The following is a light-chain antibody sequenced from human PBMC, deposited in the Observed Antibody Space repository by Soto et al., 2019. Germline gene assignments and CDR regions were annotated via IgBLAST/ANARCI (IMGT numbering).Light chain of an antibody. CDR3: QQYNNWPS. Sequence: EVVMTQSPATLSVSPGERATLSCRASQTVSRNLAWYQQRPGQXPXXLIYDISNRATGVPARFSGSGSETEFTLPIRSLQSEDFAVYFCQQYNNWPSFGQGTRLEIK. J-gene: IGKJ5*01. V-gene: IGKV3-15*01. CDR1: QTVSRN. CDR2: DIS.